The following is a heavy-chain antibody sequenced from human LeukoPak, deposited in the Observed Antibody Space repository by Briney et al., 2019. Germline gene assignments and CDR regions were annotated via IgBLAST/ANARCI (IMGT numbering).Heavy chain of an antibody. Sequence: GGSLRLSCAASGFTFSSYSMNWVRQAPGKGLEWVSSISSSSSYIHYADSVKGRFTISRDNAKNSLYLQMNSLRAEDTAVYYCARDSEWELLSYWGQGTLVTVSS. CDR2: ISSSSSYI. V-gene: IGHV3-21*01. D-gene: IGHD1-26*01. CDR3: ARDSEWELLSY. J-gene: IGHJ4*02. CDR1: GFTFSSYS.